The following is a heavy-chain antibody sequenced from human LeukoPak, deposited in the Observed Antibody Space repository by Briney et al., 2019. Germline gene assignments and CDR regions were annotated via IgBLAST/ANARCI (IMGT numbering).Heavy chain of an antibody. V-gene: IGHV3-33*01. D-gene: IGHD6-13*01. J-gene: IGHJ4*02. CDR2: IWYDGTNK. Sequence: GGSLRLSCAASGFTFSSYGMHWVRQAPGKGLEWVAVIWYDGTNKYYADSVKGRFTISRDNSKNTLYLQMNSLRAEDTAVYYCARGDSSSYEVYFGYWGQGTLVTVSS. CDR3: ARGDSSSYEVYFGY. CDR1: GFTFSSYG.